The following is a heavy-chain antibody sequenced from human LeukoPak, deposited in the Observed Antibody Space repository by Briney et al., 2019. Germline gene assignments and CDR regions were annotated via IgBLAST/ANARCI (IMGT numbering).Heavy chain of an antibody. CDR1: GFAFRDYY. Sequence: GGSLRLSCAASGFAFRDYYMSWIRQAPGKGLEWISYITMTGSVIQYSDSVKGRFTTSRDNAKHSSYLQMNSLRAEDTAVYYCARGGGARRWFDPWGQGTLVTVSS. CDR2: ITMTGSVI. CDR3: ARGGGARRWFDP. J-gene: IGHJ5*02. D-gene: IGHD3-10*01. V-gene: IGHV3-11*01.